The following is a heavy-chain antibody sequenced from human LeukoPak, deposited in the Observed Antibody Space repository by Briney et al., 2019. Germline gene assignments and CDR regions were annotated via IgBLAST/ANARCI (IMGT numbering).Heavy chain of an antibody. CDR3: ARDAVTGYSSGWYKPFPFDY. CDR2: ISSSSSYI. Sequence: PGGSLRLSCAASGFTFSSYSMNWVRQAPGKGLEWVSSISSSSSYIYYADSVKGRFTISRDNAKNSLYLQMNSLRAEDTAVYYCARDAVTGYSSGWYKPFPFDYWGQGSLVTVSS. V-gene: IGHV3-21*01. D-gene: IGHD6-19*01. J-gene: IGHJ4*02. CDR1: GFTFSSYS.